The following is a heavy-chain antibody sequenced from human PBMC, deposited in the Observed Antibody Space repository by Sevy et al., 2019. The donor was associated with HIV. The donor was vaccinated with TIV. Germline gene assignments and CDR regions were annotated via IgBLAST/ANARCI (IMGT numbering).Heavy chain of an antibody. V-gene: IGHV3-30*18. J-gene: IGHJ5*02. Sequence: GGSLRLSCAASGFTFSSYGMHWVRQAPGKGLDWVKVISYDGSNKYYADSGKGRFTVSRDNSKNTLYLQMNSRRVEDTAVYYCAKGGQWLVRDWFDPWGQGTLVTVSS. CDR3: AKGGQWLVRDWFDP. D-gene: IGHD6-19*01. CDR1: GFTFSSYG. CDR2: ISYDGSNK.